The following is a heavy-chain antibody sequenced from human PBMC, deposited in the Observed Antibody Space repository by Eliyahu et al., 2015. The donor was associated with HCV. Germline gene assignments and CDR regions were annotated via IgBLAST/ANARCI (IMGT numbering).Heavy chain of an antibody. CDR3: ARTYTTDYLDY. J-gene: IGHJ4*02. Sequence: QLQLQESGPGLVKPSXTLSLTCTVSGGSISNXKYYXAWXRQPPGKGLEWIGSVYYAGNTYFTPSLKSRVTISVDTSKNQFSXKVSSVTAADTAVYFCARTYTTDYLDYWGQGTLVTVSS. CDR1: GGSISNXKYY. D-gene: IGHD1-1*01. CDR2: VYYAGNT. V-gene: IGHV4-39*01.